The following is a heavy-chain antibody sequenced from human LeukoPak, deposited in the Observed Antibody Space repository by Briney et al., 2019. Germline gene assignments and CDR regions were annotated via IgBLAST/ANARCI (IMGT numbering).Heavy chain of an antibody. V-gene: IGHV3-21*01. CDR1: GFTISSYT. Sequence: GSLRLSCAASGFTISSYTMNWVRQAPGKGLEWVSSISSSSSYIYYADSVKGRFTISRDNAKNSLYLQMNSLRAEDTAVYYCARDPVIAALDYWGQGTLVTVSS. CDR2: ISSSSSYI. CDR3: ARDPVIAALDY. J-gene: IGHJ4*02. D-gene: IGHD6-6*01.